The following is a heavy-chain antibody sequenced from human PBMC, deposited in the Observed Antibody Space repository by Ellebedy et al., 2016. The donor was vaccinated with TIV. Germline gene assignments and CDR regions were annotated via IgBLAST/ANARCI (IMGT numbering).Heavy chain of an antibody. D-gene: IGHD3-22*01. Sequence: SVKVSCXASGGTFSSYAISWVRQATGQGLEWMGGILPIFGTANYAQKFQGRVTITADESTSTAYMELSSLRSEDTAVYYCARMDYYDSSGYYYYYYGMDVWGQGTTVTVSS. CDR3: ARMDYYDSSGYYYYYYGMDV. CDR2: ILPIFGTA. CDR1: GGTFSSYA. V-gene: IGHV1-69*13. J-gene: IGHJ6*02.